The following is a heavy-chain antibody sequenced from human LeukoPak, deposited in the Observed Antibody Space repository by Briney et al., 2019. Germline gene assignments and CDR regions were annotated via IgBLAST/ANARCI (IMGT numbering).Heavy chain of an antibody. CDR1: GGSISSGGYY. CDR3: ARGGIDHNWFDP. J-gene: IGHJ5*02. Sequence: SQTLSLTCTVSGGSISSGGYYWSWIRQHPGKGLEWIGYIYYSGSTYYNPSLKSRVTISVDTSKNQFSLKLSSVTAAGTAVYYCARGGIDHNWFDPWGQGTLVTVSS. CDR2: IYYSGST. D-gene: IGHD6-13*01. V-gene: IGHV4-31*03.